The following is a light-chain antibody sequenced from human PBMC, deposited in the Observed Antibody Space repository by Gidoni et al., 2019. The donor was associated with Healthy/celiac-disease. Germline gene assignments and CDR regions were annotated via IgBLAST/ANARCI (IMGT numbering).Light chain of an antibody. CDR2: AAS. CDR3: QQSYSTLT. CDR1: QSISSY. Sequence: DIQMTQSPSSLSASVGDRVTITCRASQSISSYLNWYQQKPGKAPKLLISAASSLQSGVPSRFSGSGSGTDFTLTISSLQPEDFATYYCQQSYSTLTFGPGTKVDIK. V-gene: IGKV1-39*01. J-gene: IGKJ3*01.